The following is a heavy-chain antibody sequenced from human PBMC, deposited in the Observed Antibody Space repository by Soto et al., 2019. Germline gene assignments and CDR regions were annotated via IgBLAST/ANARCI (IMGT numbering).Heavy chain of an antibody. V-gene: IGHV3-23*01. CDR3: AKASEILRFSWFDP. D-gene: IGHD3-10*01. Sequence: GGSLRLSCAASGFTFSSYAMSWVRQAPGKGLEWVSAISGSGGSTYYADTVKGRFTISRDNSKNTLYLQMNSLRAEDTAVYYCAKASEILRFSWFDPWGQGTLVTVSS. CDR1: GFTFSSYA. J-gene: IGHJ5*02. CDR2: ISGSGGST.